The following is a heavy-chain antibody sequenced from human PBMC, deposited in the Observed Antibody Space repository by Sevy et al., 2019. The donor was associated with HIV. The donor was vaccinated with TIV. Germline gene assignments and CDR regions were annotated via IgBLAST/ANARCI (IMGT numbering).Heavy chain of an antibody. V-gene: IGHV3-23*01. CDR2: ISGSGGNT. CDR1: GFTFSSYA. J-gene: IGHJ4*02. Sequence: GGSLRLSCAASGFTFSSYAMSWVRQAPGKGLEWVSAISGSGGNTYYADSVKGRFTISRDNSKNTLYLQMNSLRAEDTAIYYCAKASWELPPNFDYWGQGTLVTVSS. CDR3: AKASWELPPNFDY. D-gene: IGHD1-26*01.